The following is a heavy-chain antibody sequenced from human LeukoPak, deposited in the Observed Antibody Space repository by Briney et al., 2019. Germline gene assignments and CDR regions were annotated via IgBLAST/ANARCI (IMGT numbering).Heavy chain of an antibody. CDR1: EYTFNTYS. Sequence: GASVKVSCKASEYTFNTYSINWVRQAPGQGPEWVGWINAHTGNPTYAQGFTGRFVFSLDTSVSTAYLQISSLRAEDTAVYYCAREVLRLDYWGQGTLVTVSS. CDR2: INAHTGNP. V-gene: IGHV7-4-1*02. CDR3: AREVLRLDY. J-gene: IGHJ4*02.